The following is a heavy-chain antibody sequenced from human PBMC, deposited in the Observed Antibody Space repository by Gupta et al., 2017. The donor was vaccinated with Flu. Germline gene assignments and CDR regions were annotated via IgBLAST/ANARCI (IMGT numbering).Heavy chain of an antibody. CDR1: GFTFRSYG. Sequence: EVQLVESGGGLVKPGGSLRLSCAASGFTFRSYGMIWVHQAPGKGLEWVSFISGSSNYIYYTDSVKGRFTISRDNAKNSLYRQMNSLRAEDTAVYYCARPSVPTYNWFDPWGQGTLVTVSS. CDR3: ARPSVPTYNWFDP. D-gene: IGHD2-2*01. CDR2: ISGSSNYI. J-gene: IGHJ5*02. V-gene: IGHV3-21*01.